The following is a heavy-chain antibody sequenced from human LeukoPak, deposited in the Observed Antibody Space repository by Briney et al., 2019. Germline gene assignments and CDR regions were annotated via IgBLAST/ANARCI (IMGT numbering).Heavy chain of an antibody. J-gene: IGHJ5*02. CDR2: ISTSTSYI. D-gene: IGHD2-15*01. CDR3: ATAGGDGSRMGFDP. V-gene: IGHV3-21*01. Sequence: GGSLRLSCAASGFTFNSYGMNWVRQAPGKGLEWVSSISTSTSYIYYADSVKGRFTISRDNAKNSLYLQMHSLRAEDTAVYYCATAGGDGSRMGFDPWGQGTLVTVSS. CDR1: GFTFNSYG.